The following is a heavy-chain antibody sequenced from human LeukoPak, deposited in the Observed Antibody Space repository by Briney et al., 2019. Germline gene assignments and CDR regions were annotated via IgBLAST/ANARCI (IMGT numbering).Heavy chain of an antibody. CDR2: IIPIFGTA. V-gene: IGHV1-69*05. Sequence: ASVKVSCKASGGTFSSSAISWVRQAPGQGLEWMGGIIPIFGTANYAQKFQGRVTITTDESTSTAYMELSSLRSEDTAVYYCARRGPTSGSHYFDYWGQGTLVTVSS. CDR3: ARRGPTSGSHYFDY. D-gene: IGHD3-10*01. J-gene: IGHJ4*02. CDR1: GGTFSSSA.